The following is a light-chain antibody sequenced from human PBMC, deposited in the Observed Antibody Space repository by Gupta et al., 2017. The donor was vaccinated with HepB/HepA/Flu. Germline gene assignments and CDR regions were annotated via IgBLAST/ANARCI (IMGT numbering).Light chain of an antibody. Sequence: IQMTQFPSTLSSSVGDRVTITCRASQSISSYLAWYQQKPGKAPKLLIYKASTLASGVPSRFSGSRSGTEFTLTISSLQPDDFATYYCQHYNNYLLTFGGGTKVEIK. V-gene: IGKV1-5*03. J-gene: IGKJ4*01. CDR3: QHYNNYLLT. CDR2: KAS. CDR1: QSISSY.